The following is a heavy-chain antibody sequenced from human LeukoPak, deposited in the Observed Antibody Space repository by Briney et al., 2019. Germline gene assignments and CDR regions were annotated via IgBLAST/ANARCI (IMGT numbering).Heavy chain of an antibody. J-gene: IGHJ4*02. CDR2: MNPNSGNT. Sequence: ASVKVSCKASGYTFTSYDINWVRQATGQGLEWMGWMNPNSGNTGYAQKFQGRVTITRNTSISTAYMELSSLRSEDTAVYYCARVAKDFDWLGSYYFDYWGQGTLVTVSS. V-gene: IGHV1-8*03. D-gene: IGHD3-9*01. CDR3: ARVAKDFDWLGSYYFDY. CDR1: GYTFTSYD.